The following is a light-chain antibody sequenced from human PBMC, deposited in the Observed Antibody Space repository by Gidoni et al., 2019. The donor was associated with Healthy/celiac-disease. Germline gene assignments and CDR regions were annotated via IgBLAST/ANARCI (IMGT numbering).Light chain of an antibody. CDR2: KAS. Sequence: DIHMTQSPSTLSASVGDRVTITCRASQRISSWLACYQQKPGKAPKLLIYKASSLESGVPSRFSGSGSGTESTLTISSLQPDDFATYYCQQYNSYWTFGQGTKVEIK. J-gene: IGKJ1*01. CDR1: QRISSW. CDR3: QQYNSYWT. V-gene: IGKV1-5*03.